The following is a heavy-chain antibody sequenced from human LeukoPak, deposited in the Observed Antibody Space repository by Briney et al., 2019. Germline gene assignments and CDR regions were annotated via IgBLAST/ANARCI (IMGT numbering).Heavy chain of an antibody. V-gene: IGHV3-30*18. Sequence: PGGSLRLSCVVSGFTSSSYGMHWVRQAPGKGLEWVAVISYDGSNKYYADSVKGRFTISRDNSKNTLYLQMNSLRAEDTAVYYCAKDRQGLWLAYNFDYWGQGALVTVSS. J-gene: IGHJ4*02. CDR1: GFTSSSYG. D-gene: IGHD6-19*01. CDR2: ISYDGSNK. CDR3: AKDRQGLWLAYNFDY.